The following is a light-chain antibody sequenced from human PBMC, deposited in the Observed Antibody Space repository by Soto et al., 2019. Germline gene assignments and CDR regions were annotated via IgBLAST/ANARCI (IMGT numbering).Light chain of an antibody. CDR3: QQSYSTPPT. J-gene: IGKJ1*01. CDR1: QSISSY. Sequence: DIQMTQSPSSLSASVGDRVTITCRASQSISSYLNWYQQKPGKAPKLLIYAASSLQSGVPSRFSGSGSGTDFTLTIGSLQPEDFANYYCQQSYSTPPTFGQGTKVEIK. CDR2: AAS. V-gene: IGKV1-39*01.